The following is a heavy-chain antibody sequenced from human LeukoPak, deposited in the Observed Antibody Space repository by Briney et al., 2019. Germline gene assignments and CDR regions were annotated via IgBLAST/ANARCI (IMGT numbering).Heavy chain of an antibody. CDR3: ARGPSSVLRYFDWIVDY. Sequence: TGGSLRLSCAASGFTFSSYSMNWVRQAPGKGLEWVSSISSSSSYIYYADSVKGRFTISRDNAKNSLYLQMNSLRAEDTAVYSCARGPSSVLRYFDWIVDYWGQGTLVTVSS. D-gene: IGHD3-9*01. CDR2: ISSSSSYI. CDR1: GFTFSSYS. J-gene: IGHJ4*02. V-gene: IGHV3-21*01.